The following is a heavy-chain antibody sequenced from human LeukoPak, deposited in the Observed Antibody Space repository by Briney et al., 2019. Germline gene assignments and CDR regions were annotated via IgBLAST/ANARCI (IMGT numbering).Heavy chain of an antibody. CDR1: GYTFTSYY. CDR3: ARDRGSSRFDP. V-gene: IGHV1-46*01. CDR2: INPSGGST. D-gene: IGHD3-10*01. Sequence: ASVKVSCKASGYTFTSYYMHWVRQAPVQGLEWMGIINPSGGSTSYAQKFQGRVTVTRDTSTSTVYMELSSLRSEDTAVYYCARDRGSSRFDPWGQGTLVTVSS. J-gene: IGHJ5*02.